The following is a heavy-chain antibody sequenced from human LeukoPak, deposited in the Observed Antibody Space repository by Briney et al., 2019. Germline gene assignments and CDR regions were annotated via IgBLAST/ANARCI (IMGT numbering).Heavy chain of an antibody. CDR1: GGSISSSSYY. V-gene: IGHV4-39*07. D-gene: IGHD3-3*01. Sequence: SETLSLTCTVSGGSISSSSYYWGWIRQPPGKGLEWIGSIYYSGSTYYNPSLKSRVTISVDTSKNQFSLKLSSVTAADTAVYYCARALGTLYDFYYYYYMDVWGKGTTVTVSS. CDR2: IYYSGST. J-gene: IGHJ6*03. CDR3: ARALGTLYDFYYYYYMDV.